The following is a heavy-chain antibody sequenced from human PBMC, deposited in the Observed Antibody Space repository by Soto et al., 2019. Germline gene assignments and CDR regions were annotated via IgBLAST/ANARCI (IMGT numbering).Heavy chain of an antibody. D-gene: IGHD2-15*01. CDR2: IIPIFGTA. Sequence: ASVKVSCKASGGTFSSYAISWVRQAPGQGLEWMGGIIPIFGTANYAQKFQGRVTITADKSTSTAYMELSSLRSEDTAVYYCARVIVVVDANYYYGMDVWGQGTTVTVS. CDR1: GGTFSSYA. CDR3: ARVIVVVDANYYYGMDV. J-gene: IGHJ6*02. V-gene: IGHV1-69*06.